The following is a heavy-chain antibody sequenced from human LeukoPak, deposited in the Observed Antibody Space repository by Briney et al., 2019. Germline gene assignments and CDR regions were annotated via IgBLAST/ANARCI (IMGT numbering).Heavy chain of an antibody. CDR3: ARSADRSGYFREITLYYFDY. D-gene: IGHD3-22*01. Sequence: GGSLRLSCAASGFTFNTYTMNWVRQAPGKGLEWVSYISNRGTTIHYADSVRGRFTISRDNAKKSLYLQMNGLRAEDTAVYYCARSADRSGYFREITLYYFDYWGQGTLATVSS. V-gene: IGHV3-48*04. J-gene: IGHJ4*02. CDR2: ISNRGTTI. CDR1: GFTFNTYT.